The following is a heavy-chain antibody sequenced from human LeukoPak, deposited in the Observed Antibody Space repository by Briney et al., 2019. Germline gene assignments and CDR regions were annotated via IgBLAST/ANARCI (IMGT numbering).Heavy chain of an antibody. CDR2: INHSGST. J-gene: IGHJ4*02. D-gene: IGHD3-10*01. CDR1: GGSFSGYY. V-gene: IGHV4-34*01. Sequence: PSETLSLTCAVYGGSFSGYYWSWIRQPPGKGLEWTGEINHSGSTNYNPSLKSRVTISVDTSKNQFSLKLSSVTAADTAVYYCASRYTYYYGSGSYHYWGQGTLVTVSS. CDR3: ASRYTYYYGSGSYHY.